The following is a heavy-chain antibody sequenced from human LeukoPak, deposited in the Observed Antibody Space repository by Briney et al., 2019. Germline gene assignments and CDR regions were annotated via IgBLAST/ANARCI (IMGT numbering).Heavy chain of an antibody. CDR1: GGSMSSYY. CDR2: IYTSGST. Sequence: WEALSLTCTVSGGSMSSYYWSWIRQPAGKGLEWIGRIYTSGSTNYNPSPKSRVTMSVDTSKNQFSLKLSSVTAADTAVYYCARTYYDFWSGYPHYFDYWGQGTLVTVSS. V-gene: IGHV4-4*07. CDR3: ARTYYDFWSGYPHYFDY. D-gene: IGHD3-3*01. J-gene: IGHJ4*02.